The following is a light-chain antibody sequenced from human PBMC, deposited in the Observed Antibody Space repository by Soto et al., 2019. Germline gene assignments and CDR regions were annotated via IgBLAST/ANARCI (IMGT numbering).Light chain of an antibody. CDR3: ISFTSHSSHYV. CDR2: EVT. CDR1: ISDVGGHDY. Sequence: QSVLTQPASVSGSPGQSITISCTGTISDVGGHDYVSWYQQHPGKAPKLMIYEVTHRPSGVSNRFSGSKSGNTASLTISGLQADDEADYYCISFTSHSSHYVFGTGTKLTVL. J-gene: IGLJ1*01. V-gene: IGLV2-14*01.